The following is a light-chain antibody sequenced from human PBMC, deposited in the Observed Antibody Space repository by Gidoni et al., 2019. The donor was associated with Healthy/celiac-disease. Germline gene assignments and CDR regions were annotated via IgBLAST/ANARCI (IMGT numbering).Light chain of an antibody. Sequence: DIVMTQSPDSLPVSLGERASITCRSSQSLLSTSNNKNFLAWYRQKAGQPPKLLIYWASTRESVVPDRFSGSGSGTHFTLTISSLQAEDVAVYYCQQYYNAPITFGGGTKVEIK. V-gene: IGKV4-1*01. CDR1: QSLLSTSNNKNF. CDR2: WAS. J-gene: IGKJ4*01. CDR3: QQYYNAPIT.